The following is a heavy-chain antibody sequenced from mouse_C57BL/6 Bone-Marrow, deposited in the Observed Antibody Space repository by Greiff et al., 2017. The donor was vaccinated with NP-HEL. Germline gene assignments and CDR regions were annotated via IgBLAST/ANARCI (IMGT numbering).Heavy chain of an antibody. Sequence: QVQLKQPGAELVKPGASVKMSCKASGYTFTSYWITWVKQRPGQGLEWIGDIYPGSGSTNYNEKFKSKATLTVDTSSSTAYMQLSSLTSEDSAVYYCARSDGYLAWFAYWGQGTLVTVSA. V-gene: IGHV1-55*01. J-gene: IGHJ3*01. CDR1: GYTFTSYW. CDR2: IYPGSGST. D-gene: IGHD2-3*01. CDR3: ARSDGYLAWFAY.